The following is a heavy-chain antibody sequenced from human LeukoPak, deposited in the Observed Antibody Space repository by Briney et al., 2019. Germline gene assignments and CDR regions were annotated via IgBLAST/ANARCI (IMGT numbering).Heavy chain of an antibody. CDR2: INHRGNT. J-gene: IGHJ3*02. CDR3: ARRVRGVNDAFDI. V-gene: IGHV4-34*01. Sequence: SETLSLTCTVSGGSISSYYWSWTRQPPGKGLEWIGEINHRGNTNYNPSLKSRLTISVDTSKNQFSLKLSSVTAADTAVYYCARRVRGVNDAFDIWGQGTMVTVSS. D-gene: IGHD3-10*01. CDR1: GGSISSYY.